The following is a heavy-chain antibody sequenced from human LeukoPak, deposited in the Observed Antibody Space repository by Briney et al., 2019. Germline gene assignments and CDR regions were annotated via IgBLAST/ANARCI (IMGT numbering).Heavy chain of an antibody. CDR2: IYPGDSDT. J-gene: IGHJ4*02. V-gene: IGHV5-51*01. Sequence: GEALKISCKGSGYSFTSYWIGWVRQMPGKGLEWMGIIYPGDSDTRYSPSFQGQVTISADKSISTAYLQWSSLKASDTAMYYCAREMTTVTTYFDSWGQGTLVTVSS. CDR1: GYSFTSYW. D-gene: IGHD4-17*01. CDR3: AREMTTVTTYFDS.